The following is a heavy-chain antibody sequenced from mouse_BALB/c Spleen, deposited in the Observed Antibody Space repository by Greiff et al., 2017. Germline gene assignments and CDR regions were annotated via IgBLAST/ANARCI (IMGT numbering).Heavy chain of an antibody. CDR2: ISSGGST. Sequence: EVKLQESGGGLVKPGGSLKLSCAASGFTFSSYAMSWVRQTPEKRLEWVASISSGGSTYYPDSVKGRFTISRDNARNILYLQMSSLRSEDTAMYYCAREGYYGSSYGFAYWGQGTLVTVSA. CDR1: GFTFSSYA. D-gene: IGHD1-1*01. J-gene: IGHJ3*01. CDR3: AREGYYGSSYGFAY. V-gene: IGHV5-6-5*01.